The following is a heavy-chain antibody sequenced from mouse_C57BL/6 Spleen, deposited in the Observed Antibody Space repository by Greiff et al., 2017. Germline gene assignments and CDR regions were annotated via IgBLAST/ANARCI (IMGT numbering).Heavy chain of an antibody. CDR3: AREGLAAMDY. CDR1: GFTFSDYG. J-gene: IGHJ4*01. D-gene: IGHD2-4*01. CDR2: ISSGSSTI. Sequence: EVKVEESGGGLVKPGGSLKLSCAASGFTFSDYGMHWVRQAPEKGLEWVAYISSGSSTIYYADTVKGRFTISRDNAKNTLFLQMTSLRSEDTAMYYCAREGLAAMDYWGQGTSVTVSS. V-gene: IGHV5-17*01.